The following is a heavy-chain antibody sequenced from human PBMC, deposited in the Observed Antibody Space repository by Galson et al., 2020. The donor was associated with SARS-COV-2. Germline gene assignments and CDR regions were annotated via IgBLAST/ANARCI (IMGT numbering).Heavy chain of an antibody. CDR3: ARANGGSYYYGMDV. D-gene: IGHD1-26*01. Sequence: AGSLRLSCAASGFTFSSYAMHWVRQAPGKGLEWVAVISYDGSNKYYADSVKGRFTISRDNSKNTLYLQMNSLRAEDTAVYYCARANGGSYYYGMDVWGQGTTVTVSS. V-gene: IGHV3-30*04. CDR1: GFTFSSYA. J-gene: IGHJ6*02. CDR2: ISYDGSNK.